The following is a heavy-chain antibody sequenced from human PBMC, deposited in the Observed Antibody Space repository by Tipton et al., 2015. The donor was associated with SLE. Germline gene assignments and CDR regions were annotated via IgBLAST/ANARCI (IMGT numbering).Heavy chain of an antibody. V-gene: IGHV4-31*03. CDR3: AREALVDATSTVFDY. CDR1: GGSISRGGYF. Sequence: LRLSCTVSGGSISRGGYFWTWIRQHPGMGLEWVGYIYDSGNTHYNPSLKSRLAISLDTSKNQFSLNLSSVTAADTAVYYCAREALVDATSTVFDYWGQGALVTVSS. D-gene: IGHD2-15*01. J-gene: IGHJ4*02. CDR2: IYDSGNT.